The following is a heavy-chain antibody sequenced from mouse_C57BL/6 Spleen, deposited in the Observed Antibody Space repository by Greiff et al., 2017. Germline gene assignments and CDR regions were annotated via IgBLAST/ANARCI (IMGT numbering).Heavy chain of an antibody. CDR2: IRNKANNHAT. D-gene: IGHD1-1*01. V-gene: IGHV6-6*01. CDR3: TRGTTVVATTSYWYFDV. Sequence: EVKLEESGGGLVQPGGSMKLSCAASGFTFSDAWMDWVRQSPEKGLEWVAEIRNKANNHATYYAESVKGRFTISRDDSKSSVYLQMNSLRAEDTGIYYCTRGTTVVATTSYWYFDVWGTGTTVTVSS. CDR1: GFTFSDAW. J-gene: IGHJ1*03.